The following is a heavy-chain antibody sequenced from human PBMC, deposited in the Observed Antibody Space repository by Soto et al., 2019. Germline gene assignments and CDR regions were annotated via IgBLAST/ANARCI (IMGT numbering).Heavy chain of an antibody. D-gene: IGHD7-27*01. CDR1: GCTFTRYS. Sequence: EVQLVDSGGGLVQPGGSLRLSCAASGCTFTRYSMSWVRQAPGKGLEWISYITTSSSTIYYADSVKGRFTISRDNAKSSLFLQMNSLRAEDTAVYYCARDRTGGPFDYWGQGTLVTVSS. CDR3: ARDRTGGPFDY. J-gene: IGHJ4*02. CDR2: ITTSSSTI. V-gene: IGHV3-48*01.